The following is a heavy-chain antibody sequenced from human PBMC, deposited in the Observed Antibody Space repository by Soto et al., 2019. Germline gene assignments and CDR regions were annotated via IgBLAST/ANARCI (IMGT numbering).Heavy chain of an antibody. J-gene: IGHJ5*02. CDR1: GGSISSSSYY. D-gene: IGHD2-8*01. CDR2: IYYSGST. V-gene: IGHV4-39*01. Sequence: QLQLQESGPGLVKPSETLSLTCTVSGGSISSSSYYWGWIRQPPGKGLEWIGSIYYSGSTYYNPSLKSRVTISVDTSKNQFSLKLSSVTAADTAVYYCARHYIVLMVYALFDPWGQGTLVTVSS. CDR3: ARHYIVLMVYALFDP.